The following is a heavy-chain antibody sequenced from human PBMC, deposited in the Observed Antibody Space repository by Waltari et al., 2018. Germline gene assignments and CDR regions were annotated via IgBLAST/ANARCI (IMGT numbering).Heavy chain of an antibody. CDR1: GYSISSGYY. V-gene: IGHV4-38-2*01. CDR2: IYHSGST. CDR3: ARLSSSWSFDY. Sequence: QVQLQESGPGLVKPSETPSLTCAVSGYSISSGYYWGWIRPPPGKGLEWIGSIYHSGSTYYNPSLKSRVTISVDTSKNQFSLKLSSVTAADTAVYYCARLSSSWSFDYWGQGTLVTVSS. D-gene: IGHD6-13*01. J-gene: IGHJ4*02.